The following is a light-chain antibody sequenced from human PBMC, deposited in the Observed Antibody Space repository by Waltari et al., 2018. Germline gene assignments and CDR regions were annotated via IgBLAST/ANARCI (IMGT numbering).Light chain of an antibody. Sequence: EIVLTKSPGTLSLHPGERATLSCRASQSVSKYLAWYQQIPGQAPRLLIYDAAIRATGIPDRFSGSGWGTDFSLTISSLEPEDFAVYYCQKYGTLPATFGQGTKVQ. J-gene: IGKJ1*01. CDR3: QKYGTLPAT. CDR1: QSVSKY. V-gene: IGKV3-20*01. CDR2: DAA.